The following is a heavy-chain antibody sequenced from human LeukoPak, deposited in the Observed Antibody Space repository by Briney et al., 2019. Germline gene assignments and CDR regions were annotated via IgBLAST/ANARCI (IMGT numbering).Heavy chain of an antibody. CDR1: GGTFSSYA. CDR3: ASTYSSGWYRGYYYYGMDV. D-gene: IGHD6-19*01. Sequence: ASVKVPCKASGGTFSSYAISWVRQAPGQGLEWMGGIIPIFGTANYAQKFQGRVTITADESTSTAYMELSSLRSEDTAVYYCASTYSSGWYRGYYYYGMDVWGKGTTVTVSS. CDR2: IIPIFGTA. J-gene: IGHJ6*04. V-gene: IGHV1-69*13.